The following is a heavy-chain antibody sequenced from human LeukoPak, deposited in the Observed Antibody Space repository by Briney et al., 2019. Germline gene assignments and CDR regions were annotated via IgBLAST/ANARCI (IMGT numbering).Heavy chain of an antibody. D-gene: IGHD3-10*01. Sequence: ETLSLTCTVSGGSISDISYYWGWIRQPPGNGLEWIGSIYYSGSTYYNPSLKSRVTIYVDTSQNQFSLKLSSVTAADTAVYYCARRLTITMVRGVPLGYYFDYWGQGTLVTVSS. J-gene: IGHJ4*02. CDR3: ARRLTITMVRGVPLGYYFDY. V-gene: IGHV4-39*01. CDR2: IYYSGST. CDR1: GGSISDISYY.